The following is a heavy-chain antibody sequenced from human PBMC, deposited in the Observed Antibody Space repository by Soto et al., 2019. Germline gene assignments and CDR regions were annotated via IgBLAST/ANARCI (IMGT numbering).Heavy chain of an antibody. CDR3: AKDFFPGPRTNWYFDL. V-gene: IGHV3-30*18. Sequence: GGSLRLSCAASGFTFSSYGMHWVRQAPGKGLEWVAVISYDGSNKYYADSVKGRFTISRDNSKNTLYLQMNSLRAEDTAVYYCAKDFFPGPRTNWYFDLWGRGTLVTVSS. CDR2: ISYDGSNK. D-gene: IGHD3-3*01. CDR1: GFTFSSYG. J-gene: IGHJ2*01.